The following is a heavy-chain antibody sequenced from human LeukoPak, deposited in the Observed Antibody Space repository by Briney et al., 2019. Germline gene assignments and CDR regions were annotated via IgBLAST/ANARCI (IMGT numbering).Heavy chain of an antibody. CDR3: ATNRAGTYDRPFDI. J-gene: IGHJ3*02. V-gene: IGHV4-59*08. Sequence: PSETLSLTCTVSGGSINSHYWTWIRQPPGKGLEWIGHSFYTGRTNYSPSLKGRVTISVDRSKNQFSLKLSSVTATDTAVYFCATNRAGTYDRPFDIWGQGTMVTVSS. CDR1: GGSINSHY. D-gene: IGHD1-26*01. CDR2: SFYTGRT.